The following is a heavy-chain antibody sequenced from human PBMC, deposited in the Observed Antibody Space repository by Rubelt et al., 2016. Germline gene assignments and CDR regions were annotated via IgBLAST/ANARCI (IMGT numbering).Heavy chain of an antibody. CDR3: ARGSQLRGRQRAPNFDY. J-gene: IGHJ4*02. Sequence: QVQLQESGPGLVKPSETLSLTCTVSGGSISSSSYYWGWIRQPPGKGLEWIGSIYYSGSTYYNPSLKSRVTISVDTSKNQFSLKLSSVTAADTAVYYCARGSQLRGRQRAPNFDYWGQGTLVTVSS. V-gene: IGHV4-39*07. CDR2: IYYSGST. D-gene: IGHD3-3*01. CDR1: GGSISSSSYY.